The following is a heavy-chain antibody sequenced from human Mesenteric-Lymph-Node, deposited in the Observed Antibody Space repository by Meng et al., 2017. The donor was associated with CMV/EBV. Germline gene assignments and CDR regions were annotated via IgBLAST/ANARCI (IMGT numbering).Heavy chain of an antibody. CDR3: ARGGGYCSGGNCHHLFNY. CDR1: GYTFITYG. J-gene: IGHJ4*02. V-gene: IGHV1-18*01. Sequence: ASVKVSCKASGYTFITYGISWVRQAPGQGLEWMGWISTNNGNTNYAQKVQGRVTMSTDTSTSTAYMELRSLRSDDTAVYYCARGGGYCSGGNCHHLFNYWGQGTLVTVSS. D-gene: IGHD2-15*01. CDR2: ISTNNGNT.